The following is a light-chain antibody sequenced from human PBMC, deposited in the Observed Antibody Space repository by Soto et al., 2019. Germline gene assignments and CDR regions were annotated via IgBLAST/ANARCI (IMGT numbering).Light chain of an antibody. CDR1: QGISNY. CDR3: QKYNGAQWR. V-gene: IGKV1-27*01. J-gene: IGKJ1*01. CDR2: AES. Sequence: DSQMTQPPSSLSASVGDRVTITCRASQGISNYLASYQQKPGKVPKLLIYAESTLQSGVPSRFSGSGSGTDFTLTMSSLQPEDVATYYCQKYNGAQWRFGQGNKVETK.